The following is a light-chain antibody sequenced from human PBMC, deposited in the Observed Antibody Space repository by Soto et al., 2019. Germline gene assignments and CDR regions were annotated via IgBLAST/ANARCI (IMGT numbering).Light chain of an antibody. CDR3: CSNTGGDIWV. Sequence: QSALTQPPSVSGSPGQSVTISCTGASSDVGPYSYVSWYRHVPGQAPTLLIYGVTERPSGVPDRMSASKSGNTASLTISGLHREDEGDYYCCSNTGGDIWVFCGGTKLTVL. J-gene: IGLJ3*02. V-gene: IGLV2-11*01. CDR2: GVT. CDR1: SSDVGPYSY.